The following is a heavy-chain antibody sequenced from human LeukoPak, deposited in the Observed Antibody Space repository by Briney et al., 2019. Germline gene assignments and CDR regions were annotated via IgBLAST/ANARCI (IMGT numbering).Heavy chain of an antibody. V-gene: IGHV3-30*18. CDR3: AKGEGDYYGSGSYYRVRGFYYYGMDV. CDR1: GFTFSSYG. CDR2: ISYDGGNK. J-gene: IGHJ6*02. D-gene: IGHD3-10*01. Sequence: GGSLRLSCAASGFTFSSYGMHWVRQAPGKGLEWVAVISYDGGNKYYADSVKGRFTISRDNSKNTLYLQMNSLRAEDTAVYYCAKGEGDYYGSGSYYRVRGFYYYGMDVWGQGTTVTVSS.